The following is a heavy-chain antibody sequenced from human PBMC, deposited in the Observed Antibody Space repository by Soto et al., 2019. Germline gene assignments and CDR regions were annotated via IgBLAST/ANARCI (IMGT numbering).Heavy chain of an antibody. Sequence: SVKISCKSSGGTFSSFINYPINWVRQAPGQGLEWMGGIVPNVGTVNYAQKFRGKVTITADKSTGTAYMELSSLRSEDTALYYCARRDTSGFLRYFDNWGQGTQVTVSS. CDR2: IVPNVGTV. V-gene: IGHV1-69*06. J-gene: IGHJ4*02. CDR1: GGTFSSFINYP. CDR3: ARRDTSGFLRYFDN. D-gene: IGHD3-3*01.